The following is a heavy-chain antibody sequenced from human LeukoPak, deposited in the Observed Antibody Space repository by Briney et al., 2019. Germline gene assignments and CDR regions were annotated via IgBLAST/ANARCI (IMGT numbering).Heavy chain of an antibody. Sequence: TSETLSLTCAVYGESFKNYYFSWIRQSPGKGLEWIGEINHGARASYNPSLKSRVTISVDTSKNQFSLKLSSVTAADTAVYYCARANFGGATSLGDAFDIWGQGTMVTVSS. CDR3: ARANFGGATSLGDAFDI. CDR1: GESFKNYY. CDR2: INHGARA. V-gene: IGHV4-34*01. J-gene: IGHJ3*02. D-gene: IGHD1-26*01.